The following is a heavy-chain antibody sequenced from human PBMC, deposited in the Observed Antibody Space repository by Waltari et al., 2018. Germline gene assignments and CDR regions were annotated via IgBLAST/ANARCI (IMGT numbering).Heavy chain of an antibody. Sequence: QLRLQESGPGLVKPSETLSLTCTVSGGSISSGGYYWGWIRQSPGKGLECIGSIYYSGSTYYNPTLESRVTISGDTSKNEFSLKLSSVTAADTAVYYCARHWKRSGYRFDPWGQGTLVTVSS. D-gene: IGHD5-12*01. CDR1: GGSISSGGYY. CDR3: ARHWKRSGYRFDP. J-gene: IGHJ5*02. V-gene: IGHV4-39*01. CDR2: IYYSGST.